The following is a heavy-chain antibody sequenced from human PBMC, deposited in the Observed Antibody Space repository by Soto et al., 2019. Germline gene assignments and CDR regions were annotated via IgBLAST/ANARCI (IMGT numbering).Heavy chain of an antibody. D-gene: IGHD2-15*01. CDR3: ARDKVVVAATPISFYGMDV. CDR1: AFAFRGYG. J-gene: IGHJ6*02. CDR2: ISSSSSTI. V-gene: IGHV3-48*01. Sequence: GGCLRLSCAAAAFAFRGYGKNSAGQVPGKGLEWVSYISSSSSTIHYSDSVKGRFTISRDNAKNSLYLQMNSLRAEDTAVYYCARDKVVVAATPISFYGMDVWGQGT.